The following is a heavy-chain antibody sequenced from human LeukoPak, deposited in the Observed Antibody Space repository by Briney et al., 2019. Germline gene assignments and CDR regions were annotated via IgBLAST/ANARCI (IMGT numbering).Heavy chain of an antibody. D-gene: IGHD2-15*01. CDR2: INPNSGGT. CDR1: GYTFTGYY. J-gene: IGHJ3*02. Sequence: GASVKVSCKASGYTFTGYYMHWVRQAPGQGLEWMGWINPNSGGTNYAQKFQGRVTMTRDTSISTAYMELSRLRSDDTAVYYCARDLAPPYCSGGSCYFVQAFDIWGQGTMVTVSS. V-gene: IGHV1-2*02. CDR3: ARDLAPPYCSGGSCYFVQAFDI.